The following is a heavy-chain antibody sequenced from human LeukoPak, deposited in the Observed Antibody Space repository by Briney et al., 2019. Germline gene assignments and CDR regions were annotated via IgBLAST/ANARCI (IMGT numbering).Heavy chain of an antibody. Sequence: KPSETLSLTCTVSGGSISSYYWSWIRQPPGKGLEWIGYIYYSGSTNYNPSLKGRVTISVDTSKNQFSLKLSSVTAADTAMYYCARSDTSGGVIAFDAFDIWGQGTMVTVSS. CDR3: ARSDTSGGVIAFDAFDI. D-gene: IGHD3-16*02. CDR2: IYYSGST. V-gene: IGHV4-59*01. CDR1: GGSISSYY. J-gene: IGHJ3*02.